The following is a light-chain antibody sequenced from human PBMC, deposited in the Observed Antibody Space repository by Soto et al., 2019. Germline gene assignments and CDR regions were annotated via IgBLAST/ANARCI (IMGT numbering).Light chain of an antibody. Sequence: QSALTQPRSVSGSPGQSVTISCTGTSSDVGAYNFVSWYQQHPGKAPKLMIYDVNQRSSGVPGRFSGSKSGNTASLTISGLQAEDEADYYCCSFAGTYIHYVFGTGTKVTVL. CDR3: CSFAGTYIHYV. CDR1: SSDVGAYNF. V-gene: IGLV2-11*01. CDR2: DVN. J-gene: IGLJ1*01.